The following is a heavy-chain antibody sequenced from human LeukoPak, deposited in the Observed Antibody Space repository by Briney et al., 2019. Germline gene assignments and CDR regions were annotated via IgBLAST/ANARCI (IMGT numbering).Heavy chain of an antibody. J-gene: IGHJ4*02. CDR2: INPTTGGT. D-gene: IGHD3-9*01. Sequence: GASVTVSCKASGSTFTGYFMHWVRQAPGQGLDWMGWINPTTGGTKYAQKFQGRVTMTRDTSIGTAYMELSTVTSDDTAVYFCARVHATGYFSLDLGYWGQGTLVTVSS. CDR1: GSTFTGYF. V-gene: IGHV1-2*02. CDR3: ARVHATGYFSLDLGY.